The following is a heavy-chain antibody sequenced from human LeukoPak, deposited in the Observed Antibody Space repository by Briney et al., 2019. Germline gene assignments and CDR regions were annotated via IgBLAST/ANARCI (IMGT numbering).Heavy chain of an antibody. J-gene: IGHJ4*02. Sequence: GGSLRLSCAASGFTFSSYSMNWVRQAPGKGLEWVSYISSSSSTIYYADSVKGRFTISRDNSKNTPYLQMNSLRAEDTAVYYCAKDNLGYYYDSSGYYPWGQGTLVTVSS. CDR1: GFTFSSYS. CDR2: ISSSSSTI. V-gene: IGHV3-48*01. CDR3: AKDNLGYYYDSSGYYP. D-gene: IGHD3-22*01.